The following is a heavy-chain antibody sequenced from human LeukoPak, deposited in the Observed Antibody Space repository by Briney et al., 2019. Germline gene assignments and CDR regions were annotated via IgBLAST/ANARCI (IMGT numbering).Heavy chain of an antibody. CDR1: GFTFSSYA. CDR3: AKDPGDSSGYYYYLHDAFDI. V-gene: IGHV3-23*01. CDR2: ISGSGGST. J-gene: IGHJ3*02. D-gene: IGHD3-22*01. Sequence: PGGSLRLSCAASGFTFSSYAMSWVRQAPGKGLEWVSAISGSGGSTYYADSVKGRFTISRDNSKNTLYLQMNSLRAEDTAVYYCAKDPGDSSGYYYYLHDAFDIWGQGTMVTVSS.